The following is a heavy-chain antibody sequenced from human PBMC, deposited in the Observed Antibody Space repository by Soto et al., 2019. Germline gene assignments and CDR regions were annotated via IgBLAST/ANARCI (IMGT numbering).Heavy chain of an antibody. J-gene: IGHJ4*02. CDR1: GFTFSSYW. V-gene: IGHV3-7*01. CDR3: ARVLSRYYDFWSGYYTVGFDY. Sequence: GGSLRLSXAASGFTFSSYWMSWVRQAPGKGLEWVANIKQDGSEKYYVDSVKGRFTISRDNAKNSLYLQMNSLRAEDTAVYYCARVLSRYYDFWSGYYTVGFDYWGQGTLVTVSS. CDR2: IKQDGSEK. D-gene: IGHD3-3*01.